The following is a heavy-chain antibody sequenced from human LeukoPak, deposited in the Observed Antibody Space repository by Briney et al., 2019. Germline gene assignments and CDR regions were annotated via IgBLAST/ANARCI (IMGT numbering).Heavy chain of an antibody. CDR3: ANPHPHAGAPPYFKN. CDR2: TSFDGSHE. CDR1: GFSFSTYA. J-gene: IGHJ4*02. V-gene: IGHV3-30*18. Sequence: PGGSLRLSCAASGFSFSTYAMHWVRQAPGKGLEWVALTSFDGSHEYYADSVKGRFTISRDNSNNMVYLQLNSLRNEDTAVYYCANPHPHAGAPPYFKNWGQGTLSTVSS.